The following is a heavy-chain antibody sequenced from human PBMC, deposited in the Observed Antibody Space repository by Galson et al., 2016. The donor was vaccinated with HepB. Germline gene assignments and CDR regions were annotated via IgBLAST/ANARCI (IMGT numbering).Heavy chain of an antibody. CDR3: VRYGSSHFMAF. D-gene: IGHD3-10*01. J-gene: IGHJ4*02. V-gene: IGHV1-18*04. Sequence: QSGAEVKKPGASVKVSCKASGYTFTSYGITWVRQAPGQGLEWMGWLSVDTGHTGYGQKVQGRVTLTTDTSTSTAYMELTSLRPDDTAMYYCVRYGSSHFMAFWGQGTLITVSS. CDR2: LSVDTGHT. CDR1: GYTFTSYG.